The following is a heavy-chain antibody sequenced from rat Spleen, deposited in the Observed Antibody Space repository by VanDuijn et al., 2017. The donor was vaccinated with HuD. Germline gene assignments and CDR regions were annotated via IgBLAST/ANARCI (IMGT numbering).Heavy chain of an antibody. V-gene: IGHV4-2*01. CDR1: GFNFNDYW. J-gene: IGHJ2*01. Sequence: EVKLVESGGGLVQPGRSLKLSCTASGFNFNDYWMAWVRQAPGKGLEWIGEINKDGSTINYTPSLKDKFTMSRDNAQNTLYLQMSKLRSEDTAIYYCARHIITLDYWGQGVMVTVSS. D-gene: IGHD4-1*01. CDR2: INKDGSTI. CDR3: ARHIITLDY.